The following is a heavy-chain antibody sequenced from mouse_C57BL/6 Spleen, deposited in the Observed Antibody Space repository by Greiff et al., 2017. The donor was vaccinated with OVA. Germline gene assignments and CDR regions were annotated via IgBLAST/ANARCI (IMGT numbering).Heavy chain of an antibody. D-gene: IGHD3-1*01. CDR3: ARRHRLRVYGVDY. CDR2: INPGSGGT. CDR1: GYAFTNYL. J-gene: IGHJ4*01. V-gene: IGHV1-54*01. Sequence: VQGVESGAELVRPGTSVKVSCKASGYAFTNYLIEWVKQRPGQGLEWIGVINPGSGGTYYNEKFKGKATLTADKSSSTAYMQLSSLTSEDSAVDFCARRHRLRVYGVDYWGQGTSVTVSS.